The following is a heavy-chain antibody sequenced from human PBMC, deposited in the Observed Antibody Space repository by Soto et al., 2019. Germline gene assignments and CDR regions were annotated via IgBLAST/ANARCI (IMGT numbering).Heavy chain of an antibody. CDR1: GFTFSSYA. CDR2: ISGSGGST. CDR3: ARRGSGSYYDY. J-gene: IGHJ4*02. V-gene: IGHV3-23*01. Sequence: EVQLLESGGGLVQPGGSLRLSCAASGFTFSSYAMRWVRQAPVKGLEWVSAISGSGGSTYYADSVKGRFTISRDSTKNTLYLQMSCLRAEDKDVYYCARRGSGSYYDYWGQGTLVTVSS. D-gene: IGHD1-26*01.